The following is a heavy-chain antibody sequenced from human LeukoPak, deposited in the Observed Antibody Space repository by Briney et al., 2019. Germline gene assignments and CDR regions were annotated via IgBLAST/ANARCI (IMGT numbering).Heavy chain of an antibody. CDR1: GGSISSYY. J-gene: IGHJ5*02. V-gene: IGHV4-59*01. D-gene: IGHD3-16*01. CDR2: IYYSGST. Sequence: SETLSLTCTVSGGSISSYYWSWIRQPPGKGLEWIGYIYYSGSTNYNPSLKSRVTISVDTSKNQFSLKLSSVTAADTAVYYCARTTSRWGAYNWFDPWGQGTLVTVSS. CDR3: ARTTSRWGAYNWFDP.